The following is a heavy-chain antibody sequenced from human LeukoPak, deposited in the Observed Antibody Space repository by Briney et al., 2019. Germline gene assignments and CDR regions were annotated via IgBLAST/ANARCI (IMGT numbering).Heavy chain of an antibody. CDR1: GGSVSSGGYY. J-gene: IGHJ4*02. Sequence: SETLSLTCTVSGGSVSSGGYYWSWIGQPPGKGLEWIGYIYHSGSTYYNPSLKSRVTISVDRSKNQFSLKLSSVTAADTAVYYCARDSYSSSPGYWGQGTLVTVSS. V-gene: IGHV4-30-2*01. CDR3: ARDSYSSSPGY. D-gene: IGHD6-13*01. CDR2: IYHSGST.